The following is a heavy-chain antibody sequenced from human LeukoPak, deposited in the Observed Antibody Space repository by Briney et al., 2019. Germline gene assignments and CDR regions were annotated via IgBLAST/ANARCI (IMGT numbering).Heavy chain of an antibody. CDR3: ARVLELQLYYMDV. J-gene: IGHJ6*03. CDR2: IYYSGST. V-gene: IGHV4-59*01. CDR1: GGSISSYY. D-gene: IGHD1-7*01. Sequence: PSETLSLTCTVSGGSISSYYWSWIRQPPGKGQEWIGYIYYSGSTNYNPSLKSRVTISVDTSKNQFSLKLSSVTAADTAVYYCARVLELQLYYMDVWGKGTTVTVSS.